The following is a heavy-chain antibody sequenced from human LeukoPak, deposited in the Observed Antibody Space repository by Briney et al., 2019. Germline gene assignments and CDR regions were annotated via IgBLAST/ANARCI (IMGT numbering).Heavy chain of an antibody. J-gene: IGHJ4*02. V-gene: IGHV3-23*01. CDR2: ISGSGGST. Sequence: GGSLRLSCAASGFTFSSYGMSWVRQAPGKGLEWVSAISGSGGSTYYADSVKGRFTISRDNSKNTLYLQMNSLRAEDTAVYYCAKSRGYSYGFDYWGQGTLVTVSS. D-gene: IGHD5-18*01. CDR3: AKSRGYSYGFDY. CDR1: GFTFSSYG.